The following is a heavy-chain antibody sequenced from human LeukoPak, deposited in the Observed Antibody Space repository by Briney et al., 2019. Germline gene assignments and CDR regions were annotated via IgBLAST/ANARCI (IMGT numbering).Heavy chain of an antibody. J-gene: IGHJ4*02. Sequence: SVKVSCKASGGTFSSYAISWVRQAPGQGLEWMGGIIPIFGTANYARKFQGRVTITADESTSTAYMELSSLRSEDTAVYYCARADKHYGPFDYWGQGTLVTVSS. CDR1: GGTFSSYA. D-gene: IGHD3-16*01. CDR2: IIPIFGTA. CDR3: ARADKHYGPFDY. V-gene: IGHV1-69*01.